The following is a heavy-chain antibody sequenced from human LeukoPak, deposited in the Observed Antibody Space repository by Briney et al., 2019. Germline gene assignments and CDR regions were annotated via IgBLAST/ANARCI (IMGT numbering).Heavy chain of an antibody. CDR1: GGSFSGYY. J-gene: IGHJ6*02. D-gene: IGHD1-26*01. Sequence: SETLSLTCAGYGGSFSGYYWSWIRQPPGKGLEWIGEINHSGSTNYNPSLKSRVTISVDTSKNQFSLKLSSVTAADTAVYYCARGRGSGSYHYYYYYGMDVWGQGTTVTVSS. CDR2: INHSGST. V-gene: IGHV4-34*01. CDR3: ARGRGSGSYHYYYYYGMDV.